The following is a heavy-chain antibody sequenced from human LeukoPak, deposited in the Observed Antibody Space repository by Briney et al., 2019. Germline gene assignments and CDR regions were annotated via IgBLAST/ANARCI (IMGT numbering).Heavy chain of an antibody. J-gene: IGHJ4*02. V-gene: IGHV3-30-3*01. Sequence: GRSLRLSCAASGFTFSSYAMRWVRQAPGKGLEWVAVISYDGSNKYYADSVKGRFTISRDNSKNTLYLQMNSLRAEDTAVYYCASSRGYSGYDPIDYWGQGTLVTVSS. CDR1: GFTFSSYA. D-gene: IGHD5-12*01. CDR2: ISYDGSNK. CDR3: ASSRGYSGYDPIDY.